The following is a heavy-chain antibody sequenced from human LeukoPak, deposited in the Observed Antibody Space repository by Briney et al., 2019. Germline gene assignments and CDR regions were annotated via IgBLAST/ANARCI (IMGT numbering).Heavy chain of an antibody. CDR2: IIPIFDAA. CDR1: GGTFTSYA. D-gene: IGHD2-21*02. Sequence: ASVKVSCKASGGTFTSYAISWVRQAPGQGLEWMGGIIPIFDAANYAQKFQGRVTITADKSTSTSYMELSSLRSEDTAVYYRARSSVVTAMVHLEYWGQGTLVTVSS. V-gene: IGHV1-69*06. J-gene: IGHJ4*02. CDR3: ARSSVVTAMVHLEY.